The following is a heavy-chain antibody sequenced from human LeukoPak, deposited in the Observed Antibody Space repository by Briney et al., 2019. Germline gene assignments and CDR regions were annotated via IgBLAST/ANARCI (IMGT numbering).Heavy chain of an antibody. CDR3: ARQNYYDSSGLDY. CDR2: INHSGST. D-gene: IGHD3-22*01. Sequence: SETLSLTCAVYGGSFSGYYWSWIRQPPGKGLEWIGEINHSGSTNYNPSLKSRVTISVDTSKNQFSLKLSSVTAADTAVYYCARQNYYDSSGLDYWGQGTLVTVSS. V-gene: IGHV4-34*01. CDR1: GGSFSGYY. J-gene: IGHJ4*02.